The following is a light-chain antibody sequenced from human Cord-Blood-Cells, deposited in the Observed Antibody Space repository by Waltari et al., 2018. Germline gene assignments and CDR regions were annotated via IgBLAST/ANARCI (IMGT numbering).Light chain of an antibody. CDR2: EGS. CDR3: CSYAGSSTYV. Sequence: QSALTQPASVSGSPGQSITISCPGTSSDVGSYNLVSWYQQHPGKAPKLMIYEGSKRTSGVSNRFSGSKSGNTPSLTISGLQAEDEADYYCCSYAGSSTYVFGTGTKVTVL. J-gene: IGLJ1*01. V-gene: IGLV2-23*01. CDR1: SSDVGSYNL.